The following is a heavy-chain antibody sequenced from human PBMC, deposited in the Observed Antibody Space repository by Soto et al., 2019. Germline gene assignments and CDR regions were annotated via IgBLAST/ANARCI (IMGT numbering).Heavy chain of an antibody. V-gene: IGHV4-30-4*01. D-gene: IGHD3-22*01. CDR2: MSYSGST. J-gene: IGHJ6*02. CDR1: GVSISSADFY. CDR3: SRGTIGYFDTSRSGYGLDV. Sequence: QVRLQESGPGLVKPSQTLSLTCSVSGVSISSADFYWSWIRQPPGKALEWLGDMSYSGSTYYNPSLQSRITMSRDTSMIHFSLTLTSVTAADTAVYFCSRGTIGYFDTSRSGYGLDVWGQGTAVSVSS.